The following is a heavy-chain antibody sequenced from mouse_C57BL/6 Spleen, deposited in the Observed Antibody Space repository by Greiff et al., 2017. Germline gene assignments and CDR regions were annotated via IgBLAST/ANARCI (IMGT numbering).Heavy chain of an antibody. V-gene: IGHV1-81*01. CDR2: IYPRSGNT. CDR1: GYTFTSYG. D-gene: IGHD1-1*01. CDR3: ARYGPGYFDY. Sequence: VQGVESGAELARPGASVKLSCKASGYTFTSYGISWVKQRTGQGLEWIGEIYPRSGNTYYNEKFKGKATLTADKSSSTAYMELRSLTSEDSAVYFCARYGPGYFDYWGQGTTLTVSS. J-gene: IGHJ2*01.